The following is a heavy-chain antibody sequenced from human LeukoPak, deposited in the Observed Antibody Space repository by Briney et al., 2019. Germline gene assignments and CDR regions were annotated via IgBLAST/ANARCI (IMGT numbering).Heavy chain of an antibody. CDR3: ARAVVADTNWFDP. CDR1: GGSISSGCYY. D-gene: IGHD2-15*01. J-gene: IGHJ5*02. V-gene: IGHV4-61*02. Sequence: SQTLSLTCTVSGGSISSGCYYWSWIRQPAGKGLEWIGRIYTSGSTNYNPSLKSRVTISVDTSKNQFSLKLSSVTAADTAVYYCARAVVADTNWFDPWGQGTLVTVSS. CDR2: IYTSGST.